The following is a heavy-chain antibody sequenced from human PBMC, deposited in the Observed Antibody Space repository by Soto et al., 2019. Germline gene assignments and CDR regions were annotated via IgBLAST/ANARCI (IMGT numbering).Heavy chain of an antibody. J-gene: IGHJ6*02. V-gene: IGHV4-39*02. CDR1: GGSISSSSYY. CDR3: ARDGGSSWRYYYYGMDV. CDR2: IYYSGST. D-gene: IGHD6-13*01. Sequence: PSETLSLTCTVSGGSISSSSYYWGWIRQPPGKGLEWIGSIYYSGSTYYNPSLKSRFTISRDNAKNSLYLQMNSLRAEDTAVYYCARDGGSSWRYYYYGMDVWGQGTTVTV.